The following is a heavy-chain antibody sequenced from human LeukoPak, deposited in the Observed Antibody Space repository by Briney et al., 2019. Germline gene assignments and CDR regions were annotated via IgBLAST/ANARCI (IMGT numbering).Heavy chain of an antibody. V-gene: IGHV3-23*01. CDR3: ATENGDNDY. D-gene: IGHD4-17*01. J-gene: IGHJ4*02. CDR2: ISGSGGST. Sequence: PGGSLRLSCAASGFTFSSYAMSWVRQAPGKGLEWVSAISGSGGSTYHADSVKGRFTISRDNAKNTLYLQMDSLRAEDTAVYYCATENGDNDYWGQGTLVTVSS. CDR1: GFTFSSYA.